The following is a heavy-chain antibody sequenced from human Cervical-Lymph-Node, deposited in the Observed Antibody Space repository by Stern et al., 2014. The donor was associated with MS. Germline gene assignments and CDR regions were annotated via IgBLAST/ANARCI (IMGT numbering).Heavy chain of an antibody. CDR3: ARDLRTSSVGAFDI. J-gene: IGHJ3*02. Sequence: QVQLVQSGAEVQRPGSSVKIACKASGGPFSTYAISWGRQAPGQGLEWMGRIIPMFGAGNSAKKFQARVTITADKSTSTASLELTGLRPEDTALYYCARDLRTSSVGAFDIWGQGTVVTVSS. CDR2: IIPMFGAG. CDR1: GGPFSTYA. D-gene: IGHD3-3*01. V-gene: IGHV1-69*06.